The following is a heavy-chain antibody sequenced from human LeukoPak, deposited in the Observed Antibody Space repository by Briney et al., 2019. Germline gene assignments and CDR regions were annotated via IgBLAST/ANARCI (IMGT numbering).Heavy chain of an antibody. V-gene: IGHV3-21*01. CDR1: GFSFSSYS. J-gene: IGHJ3*02. CDR2: ISSSSSYI. CDR3: ARDFDAFDI. Sequence: GGSLRLSCAASGFSFSSYSMNWVRQAPGNGLEWVSSISSSSSYIYYADQVKGRFTISRDNAKNSLYMQTNSLRAEDTAVYYCARDFDAFDIWGQGTMVTVSS.